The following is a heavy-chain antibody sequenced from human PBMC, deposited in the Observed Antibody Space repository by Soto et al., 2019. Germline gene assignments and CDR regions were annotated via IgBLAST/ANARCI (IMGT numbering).Heavy chain of an antibody. CDR2: ITSNGGNT. CDR1: GFTFSSYA. J-gene: IGHJ6*02. V-gene: IGHV3-64*01. D-gene: IGHD2-21*01. Sequence: EVQLVESGGGLVQPGGSLRLSCAASGFTFSSYAMHWVRQAPGKGLECVSAITSNGGNTDYASSVKGRFTISRDNSKNTLYLKMGSLGAEDMALYYCARRIPFGYGMDVWGQGTTVTVSS. CDR3: ARRIPFGYGMDV.